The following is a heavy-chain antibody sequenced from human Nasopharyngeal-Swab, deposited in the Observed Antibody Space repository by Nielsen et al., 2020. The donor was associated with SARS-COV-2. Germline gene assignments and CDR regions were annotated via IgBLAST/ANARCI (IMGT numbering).Heavy chain of an antibody. D-gene: IGHD2-15*01. J-gene: IGHJ4*02. Sequence: WIRQPPGKGLEWVANIKQDGSEKYYVDSVKGRFTIFRDNAKNSLYLQMNSLRAEDTAVYYCARDLLLKPFYFDYWGQGTLVTVSS. CDR3: ARDLLLKPFYFDY. CDR2: IKQDGSEK. V-gene: IGHV3-7*01.